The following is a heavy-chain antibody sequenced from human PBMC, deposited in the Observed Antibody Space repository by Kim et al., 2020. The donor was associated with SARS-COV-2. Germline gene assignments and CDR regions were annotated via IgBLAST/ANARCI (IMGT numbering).Heavy chain of an antibody. CDR1: GFTFSSYS. Sequence: GVSLRLSCAASGFTFSSYSMNWVRQAPGKGLEWVSSISSSSSYIYYADSVKGRFTISRDNAKNSLYLQMNSLRAEDTAVYYCARDRGRGWLQPDYWGQGTLVTVSS. CDR2: ISSSSSYI. V-gene: IGHV3-21*01. J-gene: IGHJ4*02. CDR3: ARDRGRGWLQPDY. D-gene: IGHD5-12*01.